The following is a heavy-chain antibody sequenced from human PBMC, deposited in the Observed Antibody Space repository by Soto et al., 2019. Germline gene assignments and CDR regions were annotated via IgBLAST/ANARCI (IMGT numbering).Heavy chain of an antibody. Sequence: QVKLVQSGAEVKKPGSSVKVSCKASGGTFNSYVISWVRQAPGQGLQCMGGITPMSGKANYARNFQGRVTITADESRSTVYMELSRLSSEDTAVYYCAIGWNDFPHWGQGTLVTVSS. V-gene: IGHV1-69*01. CDR2: ITPMSGKA. J-gene: IGHJ4*02. D-gene: IGHD1-1*01. CDR1: GGTFNSYV. CDR3: AIGWNDFPH.